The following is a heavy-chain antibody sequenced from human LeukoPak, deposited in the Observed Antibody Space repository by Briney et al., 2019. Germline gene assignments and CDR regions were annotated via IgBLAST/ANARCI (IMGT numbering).Heavy chain of an antibody. Sequence: ASVKVSCKASGYTFTGYYMHWVRQAPGQGLEWMGWINPNSGGTNYAQKFQGRVTMTRDTSISTAYMELSRLRSDDTAVYYCAREGDFWSSYYYMDVWGKGTTVTVSS. J-gene: IGHJ6*03. CDR3: AREGDFWSSYYYMDV. CDR1: GYTFTGYY. D-gene: IGHD3-3*01. V-gene: IGHV1-2*02. CDR2: INPNSGGT.